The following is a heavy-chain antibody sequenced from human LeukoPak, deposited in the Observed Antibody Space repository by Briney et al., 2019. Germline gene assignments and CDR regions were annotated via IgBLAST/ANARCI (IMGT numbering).Heavy chain of an antibody. D-gene: IGHD3-16*01. CDR3: ARENQDLHAGDDFDY. Sequence: SETLSLTCTVSGGSITSYYWSWIRQPPGKGLEWIGYIYSTGSTNYNPSLRSRVTISVDTSKDQFSLKLTSVTAADTAVYYCARENQDLHAGDDFDYWGQGTLVTVSS. CDR1: GGSITSYY. J-gene: IGHJ4*02. CDR2: IYSTGST. V-gene: IGHV4-59*01.